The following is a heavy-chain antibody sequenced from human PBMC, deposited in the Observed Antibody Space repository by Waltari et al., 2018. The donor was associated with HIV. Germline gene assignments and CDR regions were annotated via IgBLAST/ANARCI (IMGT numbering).Heavy chain of an antibody. CDR3: ARGWYCSGGSCYSAVGDAFDI. J-gene: IGHJ3*02. V-gene: IGHV4-34*01. Sequence: QVQLQQWGAGLLKPSETLSLTCAVYGGSFSGYYWSWIRQPPGKGLEWIGEINHSGSTNYNPSLKSRVTISVDTSKNQFSLRLSSVTAADTAVYYCARGWYCSGGSCYSAVGDAFDIWGQGTMVTVSS. CDR2: INHSGST. D-gene: IGHD2-15*01. CDR1: GGSFSGYY.